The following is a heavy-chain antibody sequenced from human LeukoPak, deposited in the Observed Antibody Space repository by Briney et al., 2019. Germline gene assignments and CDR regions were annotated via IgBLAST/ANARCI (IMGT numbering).Heavy chain of an antibody. CDR2: ISSSSSTI. V-gene: IGHV3-48*01. CDR1: GFTFSSYS. D-gene: IGHD5-18*01. Sequence: PGGSLRLSCAASGFTFSSYSMNWVRQAPGKGLEWVSYISSSSSTIYYADSVKGRFTISRDNAKNSLYLQMNSLRAEDTAVYYCAREGGYSYGYNWFDPWGQGTLVTVSS. CDR3: AREGGYSYGYNWFDP. J-gene: IGHJ5*02.